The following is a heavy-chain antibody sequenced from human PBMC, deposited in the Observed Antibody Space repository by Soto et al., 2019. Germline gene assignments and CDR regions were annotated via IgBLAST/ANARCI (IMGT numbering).Heavy chain of an antibody. CDR2: IYSTGST. CDR1: GGSISGYY. J-gene: IGHJ5*02. V-gene: IGHV4-59*01. D-gene: IGHD3-9*01. CDR3: ARGGDILTGYFDP. Sequence: SETLSLTCTVSGGSISGYYCSWIRQPPGKGLEWIGYIYSTGSTNYNPSLKSRVTISVDTSKNQFSLKLTSVTAADTAVYYCARGGDILTGYFDPWGQGTLVTVSS.